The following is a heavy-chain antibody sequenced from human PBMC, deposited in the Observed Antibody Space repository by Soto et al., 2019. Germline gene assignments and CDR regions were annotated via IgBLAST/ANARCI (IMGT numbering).Heavy chain of an antibody. Sequence: EVQLIESGGGLVQPGGSLRLSCAASGFTFTKSWMHWVRQTPGKGLEWVSRVNTDGSHTIYADSVKGRFTISRDNAKNTLYLQMNSLTAEDTAMYYCARDQSVSGPTTFHYWGQGALVTVSS. CDR1: GFTFTKSW. V-gene: IGHV3-74*01. J-gene: IGHJ4*02. CDR3: ARDQSVSGPTTFHY. D-gene: IGHD6-19*01. CDR2: VNTDGSHT.